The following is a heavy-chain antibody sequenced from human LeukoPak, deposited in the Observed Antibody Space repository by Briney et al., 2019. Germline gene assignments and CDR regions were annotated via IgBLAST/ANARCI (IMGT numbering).Heavy chain of an antibody. CDR3: ARLDTAMNH. Sequence: GGSLRLSCAASGFTFSSYAMHWVRQAPGKGLEYVSAISSNGGSTYYANSVKGRFTISRDNSKNTLYLQMGSLRAEDTAVYYCARLDTAMNHWGQGTLVTVSS. D-gene: IGHD5-18*01. V-gene: IGHV3-64*01. CDR2: ISSNGGST. CDR1: GFTFSSYA. J-gene: IGHJ4*02.